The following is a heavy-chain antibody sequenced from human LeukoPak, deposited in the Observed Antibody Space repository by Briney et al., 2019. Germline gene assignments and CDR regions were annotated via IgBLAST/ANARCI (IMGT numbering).Heavy chain of an antibody. CDR1: GGSFSGYY. J-gene: IGHJ3*02. V-gene: IGHV4-34*01. Sequence: SETLSLTCAVYGGSFSGYYWSWIRQPPGKGLEWIGEINHSGSTNYNPSLKSRVTISVDTSKNQFSLKLSSVTAADTAVYYCARGRSNSGWYSVHAFDIWGQGTMVTVSS. CDR3: ARGRSNSGWYSVHAFDI. CDR2: INHSGST. D-gene: IGHD6-19*01.